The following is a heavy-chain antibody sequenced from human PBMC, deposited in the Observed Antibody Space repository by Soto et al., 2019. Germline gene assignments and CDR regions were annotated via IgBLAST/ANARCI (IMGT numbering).Heavy chain of an antibody. Sequence: GGSLRLSCAASGFNFDDYAMHWVRQAPGKGLEWVSGISWNSGSIGYADSVKGRFTISRDNAKNSLYLQMNSLRAEDTALYYCAKAPSYSSGPTREFDYWGQGTLVTVSS. V-gene: IGHV3-9*01. CDR1: GFNFDDYA. CDR2: ISWNSGSI. J-gene: IGHJ4*02. D-gene: IGHD6-19*01. CDR3: AKAPSYSSGPTREFDY.